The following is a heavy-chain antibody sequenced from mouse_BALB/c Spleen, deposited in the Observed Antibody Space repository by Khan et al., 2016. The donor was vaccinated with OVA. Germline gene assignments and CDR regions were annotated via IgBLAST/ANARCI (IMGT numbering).Heavy chain of an antibody. CDR3: AGFEASYSAMDH. J-gene: IGHJ4*01. CDR1: GFSLTSYG. CDR2: IWGDGSI. V-gene: IGHV2-3*01. Sequence: QVQLKQSGPGLVAPSQSPSITCTVSGFSLTSYGVSWVRQPPGKGLEWLGVIWGDGSINYHSTLKSRLGISKDNSKSQVFLKLNSLQTDDTATYYCAGFEASYSAMDHWGPGTSVTVSS. D-gene: IGHD6-1*01.